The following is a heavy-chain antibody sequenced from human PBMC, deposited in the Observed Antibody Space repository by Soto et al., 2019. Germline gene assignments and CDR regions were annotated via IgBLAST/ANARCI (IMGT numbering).Heavy chain of an antibody. CDR3: ARGDYDSSGYGSYYYYGMDV. CDR2: ISSSSYI. V-gene: IGHV3-21*01. J-gene: IGHJ6*02. Sequence: GGSLRLSCAASGFTFSSYSMNWVRQAPGKGLEWVSSISSSSYIYYADSVKGRFTISRDNAKNSLYLQMNSLRAEDTAVYYCARGDYDSSGYGSYYYYGMDVWGQGTTVTVSS. D-gene: IGHD3-22*01. CDR1: GFTFSSYS.